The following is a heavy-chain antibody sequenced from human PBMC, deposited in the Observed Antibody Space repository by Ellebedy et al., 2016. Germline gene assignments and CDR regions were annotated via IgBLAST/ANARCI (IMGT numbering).Heavy chain of an antibody. Sequence: GESLKISCAASGFTVSSDFMNWVRQAPGKGLEWVSLIHNGDRRYYADSVKGRFTISRDNSKNTLCLQMNSLRAEDTALYYCANRGYWGQGTLVSVSS. CDR1: GFTVSSDF. CDR2: IHNGDRR. V-gene: IGHV3-66*01. D-gene: IGHD5-24*01. J-gene: IGHJ4*02. CDR3: ANRGY.